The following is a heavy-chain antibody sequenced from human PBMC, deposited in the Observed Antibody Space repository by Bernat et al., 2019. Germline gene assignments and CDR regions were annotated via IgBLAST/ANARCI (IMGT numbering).Heavy chain of an antibody. J-gene: IGHJ4*02. CDR1: GGSISSSSYY. CDR3: ASCNYDYVWGRGNYFDY. V-gene: IGHV4-31*03. CDR2: IYYSGST. Sequence: QLQLQESGPGLVKPSETLSLTCTVSGGSISSSSYYWSWIRQHPGKGLEWIGYIYYSGSTYYNPSLKSRVTISVDTSKNQFSLKLSSVTAADTAVYYCASCNYDYVWGRGNYFDYWGQGALVTVSS. D-gene: IGHD3-16*01.